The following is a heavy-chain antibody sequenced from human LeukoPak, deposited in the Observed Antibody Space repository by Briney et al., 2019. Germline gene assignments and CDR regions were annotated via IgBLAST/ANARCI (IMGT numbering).Heavy chain of an antibody. CDR2: ISSSSSTI. CDR3: ARDPEAHYYYYMDV. CDR1: GFTFSSYS. V-gene: IGHV3-48*01. Sequence: GGSLRLSCAASGFTFSSYSMDWVRQAPGKGLEWVSYISSSSSTIYYADSVKGRFTISRDNAKNSLYLQMNSLRAEDTAVYYCARDPEAHYYYYMDVWGKGTTVTVSS. J-gene: IGHJ6*03.